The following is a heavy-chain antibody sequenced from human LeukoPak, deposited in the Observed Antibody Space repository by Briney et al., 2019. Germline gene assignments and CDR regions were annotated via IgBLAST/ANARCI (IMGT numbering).Heavy chain of an antibody. D-gene: IGHD1-26*01. CDR3: ASGLVSGSYYSGWDY. CDR1: GFTFSSYW. J-gene: IGHJ4*02. Sequence: PGGSLRLSCAASGFTFSSYWMHWVRQAPGKGLVWVSRINSDGSSATYADSVKGRFTISRDNAKNTLYLQMHSLRAEDTAVYFCASGLVSGSYYSGWDYWGQGTLVTVSS. V-gene: IGHV3-74*01. CDR2: INSDGSSA.